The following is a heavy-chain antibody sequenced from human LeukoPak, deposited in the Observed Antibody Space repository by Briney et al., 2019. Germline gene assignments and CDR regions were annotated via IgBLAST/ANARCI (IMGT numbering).Heavy chain of an antibody. CDR2: IWYDGSNK. D-gene: IGHD6-13*01. J-gene: IGHJ4*02. Sequence: PGRSLRLSCAASGFTFSSYGMHWVRQAPGRGLEWVAVIWYDGSNKYYADSVKGRFTISRDNSKNTLYLQMNSLRAEDTAVYYCAKERWRIAAAGTLSGDYWGQGTLVTVSS. CDR1: GFTFSSYG. CDR3: AKERWRIAAAGTLSGDY. V-gene: IGHV3-33*06.